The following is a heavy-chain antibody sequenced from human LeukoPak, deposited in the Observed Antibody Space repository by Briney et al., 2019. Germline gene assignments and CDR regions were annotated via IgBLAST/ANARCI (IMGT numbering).Heavy chain of an antibody. J-gene: IGHJ5*02. CDR2: IYYSGST. CDR1: GGSISSYY. D-gene: IGHD3-9*01. CDR3: ASCYDILTGAGFDP. Sequence: SETLSLTCTVSGGSISSYYWSWIRQPPGKGLEWIGYIYYSGSTYYNPSLKSRVTISVDTSKNQFSLKLSSVTAADTAVYYCASCYDILTGAGFDPWGQGTLVTVSS. V-gene: IGHV4-59*08.